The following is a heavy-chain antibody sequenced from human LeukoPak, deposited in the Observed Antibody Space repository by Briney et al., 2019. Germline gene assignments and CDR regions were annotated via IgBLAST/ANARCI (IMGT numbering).Heavy chain of an antibody. V-gene: IGHV3-23*01. J-gene: IGHJ4*02. Sequence: GGSLRLSCAASGFTFSSYTMTWVRQAPGKGLEWVSVISGSGGTTYYADSVKGRFTISRDNSKNTLYLQMNSLRAEDTALYYCAKGRTGYIPNFWGQGTLVTVAS. D-gene: IGHD6-13*01. CDR3: AKGRTGYIPNF. CDR1: GFTFSSYT. CDR2: ISGSGGTT.